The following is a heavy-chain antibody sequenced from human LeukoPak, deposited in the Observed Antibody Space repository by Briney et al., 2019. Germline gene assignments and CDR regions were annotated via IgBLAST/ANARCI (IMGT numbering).Heavy chain of an antibody. CDR1: GYSFTSYR. D-gene: IGHD1-26*01. CDR2: MYPGDSET. J-gene: IGHJ3*01. CDR3: ATTLYSGIYGDAFDV. V-gene: IGHV5-51*01. Sequence: GESLKISCQGSGYSFTSYRIGWGRQMPGKGLWWRGIMYPGDSETRYSPSYQSEITISADKSISTASLQWSSLKASDTAMYYCATTLYSGIYGDAFDVWGQGTMVTVSS.